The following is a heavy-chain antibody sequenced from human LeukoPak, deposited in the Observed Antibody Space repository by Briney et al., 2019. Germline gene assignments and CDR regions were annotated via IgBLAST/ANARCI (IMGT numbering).Heavy chain of an antibody. CDR1: GGTFSSYA. D-gene: IGHD4-17*01. CDR2: IIPIFGTA. Sequence: ASVKVSCKASGGTFSSYAISWVRQAPGQGLEWMGGIIPIFGTANYAQKFQGRVTITPDESTSTAYMELSSLRSEDTAVYYCASRGSYGALDYWGQGTLVTVSS. J-gene: IGHJ4*02. V-gene: IGHV1-69*13. CDR3: ASRGSYGALDY.